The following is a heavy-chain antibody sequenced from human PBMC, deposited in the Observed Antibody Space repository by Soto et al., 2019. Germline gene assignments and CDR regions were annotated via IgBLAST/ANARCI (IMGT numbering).Heavy chain of an antibody. V-gene: IGHV3-74*01. CDR1: GFTFTSYW. Sequence: GGSLRLSCAASGFTFTSYWMHWVRQAPGKGLVWVSRINGDGSGTNYADSVKGRFTISRDNAKNTLYLQMNSLRAEDTAVYYCAMTSSGWGQGPLVTVSS. CDR2: INGDGSGT. CDR3: AMTSSG. J-gene: IGHJ4*02. D-gene: IGHD6-19*01.